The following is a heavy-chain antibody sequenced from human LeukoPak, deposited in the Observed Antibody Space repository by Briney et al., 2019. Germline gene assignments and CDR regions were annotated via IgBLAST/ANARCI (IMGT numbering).Heavy chain of an antibody. CDR3: AREAYGGELDY. J-gene: IGHJ4*02. CDR1: GGPISTGDYY. Sequence: SQTLSLTCSVSGGPISTGDYYWSWIRQPPGKGLEWIGYIYTSGSTYYNPSLQSRVTISVDTSKNQFSLKLSSVTAADTAVYYCAREAYGGELDYWGQGTLVTVSS. D-gene: IGHD4-23*01. CDR2: IYTSGST. V-gene: IGHV4-30-4*01.